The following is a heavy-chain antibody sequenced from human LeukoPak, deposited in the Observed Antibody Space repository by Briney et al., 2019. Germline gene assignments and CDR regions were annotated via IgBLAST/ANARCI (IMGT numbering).Heavy chain of an antibody. J-gene: IGHJ4*02. V-gene: IGHV3-43*02. CDR3: AISDHYFDY. Sequence: GGTLSLSCAVSGFTLDDYAIHWGRQAPEQGLEWVSLISGDGGITYYADSVKARFTISRDNSKNSLYLQMNSLRTEDTALYYCAISDHYFDYWGRGALVTVSS. CDR2: ISGDGGIT. CDR1: GFTLDDYA.